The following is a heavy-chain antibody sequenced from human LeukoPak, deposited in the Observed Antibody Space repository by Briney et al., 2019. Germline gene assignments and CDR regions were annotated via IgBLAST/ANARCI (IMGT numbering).Heavy chain of an antibody. CDR2: ISSSSSTI. V-gene: IGHV3-48*04. J-gene: IGHJ6*03. Sequence: GGSLRLSCAASGFTFSSYSMNWVRQAPGKGLEWVSYISSSSSTIYYADSVKGRFTISRDNAKNSLYLQMNSLRAEDTAVYYCATPARYKYTSSSFLYYYYMDVWGKGTTVTVSS. D-gene: IGHD6-6*01. CDR3: ATPARYKYTSSSFLYYYYMDV. CDR1: GFTFSSYS.